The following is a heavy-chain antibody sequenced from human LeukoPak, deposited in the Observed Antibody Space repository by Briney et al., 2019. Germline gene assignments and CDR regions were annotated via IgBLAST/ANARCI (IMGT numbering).Heavy chain of an antibody. CDR3: ARHDITIFGVVDPFDAFDI. CDR2: IYYSGST. V-gene: IGHV4-59*08. J-gene: IGHJ3*02. Sequence: KPSETLSLTCTVSGGSISSYYWSWIRQPPGKGLEWIGYIYYSGSTNYNPSLKSRVTISVDTSKNQFSLKLSSVTAADTAVYYCARHDITIFGVVDPFDAFDIWGQGTMVTVSS. CDR1: GGSISSYY. D-gene: IGHD3-3*01.